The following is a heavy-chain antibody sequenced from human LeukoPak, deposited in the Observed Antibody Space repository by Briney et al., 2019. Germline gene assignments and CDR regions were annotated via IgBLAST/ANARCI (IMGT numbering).Heavy chain of an antibody. CDR3: ARAKAGSSWKGSWKKYYYMDV. CDR2: IKQDGSEK. V-gene: IGHV3-7*01. D-gene: IGHD6-13*01. Sequence: GGSLRLSCAASGFTFITYWMSWVRQAPGKGLEWVANIKQDGSEKYYVDSVKGRFTIPRDNAKNSLYLQMNSLRAEDTAVYYCARAKAGSSWKGSWKKYYYMDVWGKGTTVTISS. J-gene: IGHJ6*03. CDR1: GFTFITYW.